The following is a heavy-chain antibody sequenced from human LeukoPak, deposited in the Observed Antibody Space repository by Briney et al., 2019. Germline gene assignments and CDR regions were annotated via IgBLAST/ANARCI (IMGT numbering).Heavy chain of an antibody. Sequence: PGGSLRLSCAASGFTFSSYEMNWVRQAPGKGLEWVSYISSSGSTIYYADSVKGRFTISRDNAKNSLYLQMNSLRAEDTAVYYCATSPSTYYYDSSGPSGYCGQGTLVTVSS. CDR1: GFTFSSYE. D-gene: IGHD3-22*01. CDR2: ISSSGSTI. V-gene: IGHV3-48*03. CDR3: ATSPSTYYYDSSGPSGY. J-gene: IGHJ4*02.